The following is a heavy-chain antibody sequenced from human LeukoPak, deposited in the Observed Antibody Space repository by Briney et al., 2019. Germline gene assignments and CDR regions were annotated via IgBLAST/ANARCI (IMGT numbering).Heavy chain of an antibody. J-gene: IGHJ4*02. CDR1: GGTFSSYA. CDR2: IIPILGIA. D-gene: IGHD4-11*01. CDR3: AREHDYSNYFDY. V-gene: IGHV1-69*04. Sequence: ASVKVSCKASGGTFSSYAISWVRQAPGQGLEWMGRIIPILGIANYAQKFQGRVTITADKSTGTAYMELSSLRSEDTAVYYCAREHDYSNYFDYWGQGTLVTVSS.